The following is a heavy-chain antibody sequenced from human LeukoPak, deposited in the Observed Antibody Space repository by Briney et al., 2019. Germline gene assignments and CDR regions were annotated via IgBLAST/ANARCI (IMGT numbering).Heavy chain of an antibody. D-gene: IGHD3-10*01. V-gene: IGHV3-23*01. CDR1: GFTFSSYA. J-gene: IGHJ5*02. CDR3: AKDKTMARENWDWFDP. Sequence: GGSLRLSCAASGFTFSSYAMSWVRQAPGKGLDWVSAISGSGGSTYYADSVKGRFTISRDNSKNTLYLQMNSLRAEDTAVYYCAKDKTMARENWDWFDPWGQGTLVTVSS. CDR2: ISGSGGST.